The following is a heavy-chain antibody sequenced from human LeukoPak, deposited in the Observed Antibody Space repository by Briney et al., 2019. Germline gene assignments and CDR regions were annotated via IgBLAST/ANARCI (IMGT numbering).Heavy chain of an antibody. CDR1: GFTFSSYW. V-gene: IGHV3-74*01. J-gene: IGHJ5*02. D-gene: IGHD3-3*01. Sequence: PGGSLRLSCAASGFTFSSYWMHWVRQAPGKGLVWVSRINSDGSSTSYADSVKGRFTISRDNAKNTLYLQMSSLRAEDTAVYYCARDHPYYDFWSGSGYNWFDPWGQGTLVTVSS. CDR2: INSDGSST. CDR3: ARDHPYYDFWSGSGYNWFDP.